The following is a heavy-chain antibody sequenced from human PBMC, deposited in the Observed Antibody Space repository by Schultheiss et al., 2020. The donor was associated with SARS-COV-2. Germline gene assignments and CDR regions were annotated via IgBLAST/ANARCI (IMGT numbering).Heavy chain of an antibody. D-gene: IGHD6-13*01. CDR1: GGSFSGYY. Sequence: LSLTCAVYGGSFSGYYWSWIRQPPGKGLEWVAVISYDGSNKYYADSVKGRFTISRDNSKNTLYLQMNSLRAEDTAVYYCAKERWYSSSWYDYWGQGTLVTVSS. CDR3: AKERWYSSSWYDY. J-gene: IGHJ4*02. CDR2: ISYDGSNK. V-gene: IGHV3-30*18.